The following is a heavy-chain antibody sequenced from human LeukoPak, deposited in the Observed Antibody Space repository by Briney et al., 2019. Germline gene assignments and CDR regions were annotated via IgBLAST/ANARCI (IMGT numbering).Heavy chain of an antibody. CDR2: FYYSGNT. J-gene: IGHJ4*02. Sequence: PSETLSLTCTVSGGSISSSSYQWGWSRQPRGKGLEWIGSFYYSGNTYYSASLKSRVTVSVDTSKNLFSLNLTSVTAADTAVYYCARISIAVVPAYFDHWGQGTLVTVSS. CDR3: ARISIAVVPAYFDH. V-gene: IGHV4-39*01. D-gene: IGHD2-2*01. CDR1: GGSISSSSYQ.